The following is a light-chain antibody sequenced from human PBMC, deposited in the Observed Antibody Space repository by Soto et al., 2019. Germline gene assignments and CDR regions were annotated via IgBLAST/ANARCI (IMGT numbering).Light chain of an antibody. J-gene: IGKJ1*01. Sequence: DIQMTQSPSTMSASVGDRVTITCRASQSIGSWLAWYQHKPGKAPKLLIFDAFSLESGVPSRFSGSGSATEFTLTISSLQPDDFATYYCQRYNTYSRTFGQGTNVDIK. CDR1: QSIGSW. CDR3: QRYNTYSRT. V-gene: IGKV1-5*01. CDR2: DAF.